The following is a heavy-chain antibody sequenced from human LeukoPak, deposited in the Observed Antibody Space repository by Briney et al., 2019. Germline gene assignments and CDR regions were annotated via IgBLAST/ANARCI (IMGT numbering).Heavy chain of an antibody. Sequence: PSETLSLTCTVSGGSISSYYWSWIRQPPGKGLEWIGYIYYSGSANYNPSLKSRVTISVDTSKNQFSLKLSSVTAADTAVYYCARDARYRSGGSCSRPGPFQHWGQGTLVTVSS. CDR1: GGSISSYY. D-gene: IGHD2-15*01. CDR2: IYYSGSA. V-gene: IGHV4-59*01. CDR3: ARDARYRSGGSCSRPGPFQH. J-gene: IGHJ1*01.